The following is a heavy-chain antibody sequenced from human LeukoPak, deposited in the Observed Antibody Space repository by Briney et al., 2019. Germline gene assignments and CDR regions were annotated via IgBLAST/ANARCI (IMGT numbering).Heavy chain of an antibody. CDR3: ARSTVTTGEDY. V-gene: IGHV4-38-2*02. CDR1: GYSISSGYY. Sequence: SETLSLTCTVSGYSISSGYYWCWIRPPPGKGLEWIGSIYHSGSTYYNPSLKSRVTISVDTSKNQFSLKLSSVTAADTAVYYCARSTVTTGEDYWGQGTLVTVSS. D-gene: IGHD4-17*01. CDR2: IYHSGST. J-gene: IGHJ4*02.